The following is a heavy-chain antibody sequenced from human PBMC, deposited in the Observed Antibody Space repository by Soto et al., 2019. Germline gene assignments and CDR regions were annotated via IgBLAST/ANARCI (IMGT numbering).Heavy chain of an antibody. D-gene: IGHD5-12*01. CDR1: GGSFSGYY. Sequence: SETLSLTCAVYGGSFSGYYWSWIRQPPGKGLEWIGEINHSGSTNYNPSLKSRVTISVGTSKNQFSLKLSSVTAADTAVYYCAREGRWLQPGHLDYWGQGTLVTVSS. CDR2: INHSGST. V-gene: IGHV4-34*01. J-gene: IGHJ4*02. CDR3: AREGRWLQPGHLDY.